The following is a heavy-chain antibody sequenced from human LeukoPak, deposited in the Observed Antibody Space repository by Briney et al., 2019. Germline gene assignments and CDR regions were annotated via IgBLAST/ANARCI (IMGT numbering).Heavy chain of an antibody. CDR1: GYSFTSYW. CDR2: IYPGDSDT. J-gene: IGHJ5*02. CDR3: ARHGSLWFGDRNWFDP. D-gene: IGHD3-10*01. Sequence: GESLKISCKGSGYSFTSYWIGWVRQMPGKGLEWMGIIYPGDSDTRYSPSFQGQVTISADKSISTAYLQRSSLKASDTAMYYCARHGSLWFGDRNWFDPWGQGTLVTVSS. V-gene: IGHV5-51*01.